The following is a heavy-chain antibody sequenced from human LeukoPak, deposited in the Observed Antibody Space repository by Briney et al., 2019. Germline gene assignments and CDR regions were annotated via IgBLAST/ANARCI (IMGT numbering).Heavy chain of an antibody. Sequence: PGGSLRLSCAASGFTFSSYGMHGVRQAPGKGLEWVAFIRYDGSNKYYADSVKGRFTISRDNSKNTLYLQMNSLRAEDTAVYYCARDRGSSGYYDISFDYWGQGTLVTVPS. D-gene: IGHD3-22*01. CDR3: ARDRGSSGYYDISFDY. CDR1: GFTFSSYG. CDR2: IRYDGSNK. J-gene: IGHJ4*02. V-gene: IGHV3-30*02.